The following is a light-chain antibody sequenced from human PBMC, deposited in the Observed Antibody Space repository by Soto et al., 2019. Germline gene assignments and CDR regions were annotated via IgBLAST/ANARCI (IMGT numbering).Light chain of an antibody. V-gene: IGLV2-23*01. CDR3: CSYAGSSTWV. CDR2: EGS. CDR1: SSDVGSYNL. Sequence: LTQPASVSGSPGQSITISCTGTSSDVGSYNLVSWYQQNPGKAPKVMIYEGSQRPSGVSDRFSASKSGNTASLTISGLQAEDEADYYCCSYAGSSTWVFGGGTKVTVL. J-gene: IGLJ3*02.